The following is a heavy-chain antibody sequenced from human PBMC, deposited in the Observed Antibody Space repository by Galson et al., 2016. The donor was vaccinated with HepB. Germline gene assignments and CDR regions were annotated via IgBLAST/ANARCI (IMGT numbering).Heavy chain of an antibody. V-gene: IGHV3-23*01. CDR3: VKDRPYGTGWYGCSES. Sequence: SLRLSCAASGFTFNNYAMTWVRQGPGKGLEWVPSIVIGGTTHYTESVKGRFTISKDDSKGTLFLQMNSLTADDTAVYYCVKDRPYGTGWYGCSESWGQGTLVIVSS. CDR2: IVIGGTT. CDR1: GFTFNNYA. D-gene: IGHD6-13*01. J-gene: IGHJ5*02.